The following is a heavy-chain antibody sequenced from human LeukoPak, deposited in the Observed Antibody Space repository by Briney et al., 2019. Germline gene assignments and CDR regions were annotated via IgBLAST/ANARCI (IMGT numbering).Heavy chain of an antibody. Sequence: ASVKVSCKASGYTFTSYDINWVRQATGQGLEWMGWMNPNSGSTGYAQKFQGRVTITRNTSISTAYMELSSLRSEDTAVYYCAVYCSSTSCYRTPDAFDIWGQGTMVTVSS. CDR3: AVYCSSTSCYRTPDAFDI. V-gene: IGHV1-8*03. J-gene: IGHJ3*02. CDR2: MNPNSGST. CDR1: GYTFTSYD. D-gene: IGHD2-2*02.